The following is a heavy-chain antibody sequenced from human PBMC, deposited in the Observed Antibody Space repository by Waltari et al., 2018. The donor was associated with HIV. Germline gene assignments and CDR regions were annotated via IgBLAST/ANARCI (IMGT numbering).Heavy chain of an antibody. CDR1: GSSVSTNY. CDR3: ANSDDYSNYYYGMDV. CDR2: IDSDGNT. V-gene: IGHV3-66*01. Sequence: EVKLVESGGGLVQPGGSLRLSCAAYGSSVSTNYTSWVGQAPGMGLEGVSRIDSDGNTRYADSVKGRLTISRDSSKNMVYLQMKSLRGEDTAVYYCANSDDYSNYYYGMDVWGQGTTVTVSS. J-gene: IGHJ6*02. D-gene: IGHD4-4*01.